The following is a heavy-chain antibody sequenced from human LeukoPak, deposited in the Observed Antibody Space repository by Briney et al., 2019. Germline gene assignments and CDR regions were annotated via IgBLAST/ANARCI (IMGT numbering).Heavy chain of an antibody. CDR1: EFTFGAYA. CDR2: IGGSGLYT. D-gene: IGHD3-22*01. J-gene: IGHJ4*02. Sequence: PGGSLRVSCVGSEFTFGAYAMTWVRLAPGKGLEWVASIGGSGLYTNYADSVRGRFTISRDNSKNTLYLQMNSLRAEDTAVYYCAKEAYYYDSSGYYYVASFDYWGQGTLVTVSS. CDR3: AKEAYYYDSSGYYYVASFDY. V-gene: IGHV3-23*01.